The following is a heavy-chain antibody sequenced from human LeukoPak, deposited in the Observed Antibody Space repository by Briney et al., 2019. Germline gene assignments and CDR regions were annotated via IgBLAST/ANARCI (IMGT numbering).Heavy chain of an antibody. D-gene: IGHD6-13*01. J-gene: IGHJ4*02. CDR3: ARGSGAAGAKRSLMDY. Sequence: ASVKVSCKASGYTFTSYYMHWVRQAPGQGLEWMGIINPSGGSTSYAQKFQGRVTMTRDMSTSTVYMEPSSLRSEDTAVYYCARGSGAAGAKRSLMDYWGQGTLVTVSS. V-gene: IGHV1-46*01. CDR1: GYTFTSYY. CDR2: INPSGGST.